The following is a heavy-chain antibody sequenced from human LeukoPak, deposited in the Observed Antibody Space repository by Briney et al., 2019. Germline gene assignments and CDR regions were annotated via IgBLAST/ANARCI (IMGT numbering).Heavy chain of an antibody. CDR2: ISYDGSNK. Sequence: PGGSLRLSCAASGFTFSRYGLLWVRQAPGKGLEWVAVISYDGSNKYYADSVKGRFTISRDNSKNTLYLQMNSLRAEDTAVYYCARDRDNYDFWSGLTSYYFDYWGQGTLVTVSS. D-gene: IGHD3-3*01. CDR3: ARDRDNYDFWSGLTSYYFDY. J-gene: IGHJ4*02. CDR1: GFTFSRYG. V-gene: IGHV3-30*19.